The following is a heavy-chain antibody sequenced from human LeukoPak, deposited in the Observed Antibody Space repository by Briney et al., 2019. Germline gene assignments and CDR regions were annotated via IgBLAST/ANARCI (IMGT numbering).Heavy chain of an antibody. D-gene: IGHD6-19*01. V-gene: IGHV4-4*07. J-gene: IGHJ4*02. Sequence: SETLSLTCTVSGGSISSYYWSWIRQPAGKGREWIGRIYTSGSTNYNPSLKSRVTMSVDTSKNQFSLKLSSVTAADTAVYYCARGVAVAGKGRCYFDYWGQGTLVTVSS. CDR2: IYTSGST. CDR3: ARGVAVAGKGRCYFDY. CDR1: GGSISSYY.